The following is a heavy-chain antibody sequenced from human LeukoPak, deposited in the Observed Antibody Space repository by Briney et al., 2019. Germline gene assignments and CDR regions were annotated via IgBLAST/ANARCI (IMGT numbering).Heavy chain of an antibody. D-gene: IGHD5-12*01. CDR3: ARDPGYGVDY. CDR1: GGSISSHY. J-gene: IGHJ4*02. Sequence: ETPSLTCTVSGGSISSHYWSWIRQPPGKGLEWIGYIYYSGSTNYNPSLKSRVTISVDTSKNQFSLKLSSVTAAGTAVYYCARDPGYGVDYWGQGTLVTVSS. V-gene: IGHV4-59*11. CDR2: IYYSGST.